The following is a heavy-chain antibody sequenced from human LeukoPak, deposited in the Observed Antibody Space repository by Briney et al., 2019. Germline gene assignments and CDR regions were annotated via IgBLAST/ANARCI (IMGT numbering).Heavy chain of an antibody. J-gene: IGHJ4*02. CDR3: ARGAVGGSFDY. D-gene: IGHD4-23*01. Sequence: SETLSLTCTVSGGSISSYYWSWLRQPPGKGLEWIGYIYYSGSTNYNPSLKSRVTMSVDTSKNQFSLKLSSVTAADTAVYYCARGAVGGSFDYWGQGTLVTVSS. CDR1: GGSISSYY. V-gene: IGHV4-59*01. CDR2: IYYSGST.